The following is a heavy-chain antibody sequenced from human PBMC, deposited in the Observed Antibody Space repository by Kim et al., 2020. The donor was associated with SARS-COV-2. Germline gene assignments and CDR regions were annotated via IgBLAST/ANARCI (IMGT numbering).Heavy chain of an antibody. J-gene: IGHJ4*02. V-gene: IGHV3-23*01. D-gene: IGHD2-2*01. Sequence: KGRFTISRDNSKNTLYLQMNSLRAEDTAVYYCAKLREYCSSTSCFDYFDYWGQGTLVTVSS. CDR3: AKLREYCSSTSCFDYFDY.